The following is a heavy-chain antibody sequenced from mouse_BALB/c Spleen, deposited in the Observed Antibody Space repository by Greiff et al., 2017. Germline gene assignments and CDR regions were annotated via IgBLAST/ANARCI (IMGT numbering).Heavy chain of an antibody. CDR2: IRNKANGYTT. Sequence: EVQLVESGGGLVQPGGSLRLSCATSGFTFTDYYMSWVSQPPGKALEWLGFIRNKANGYTTEYSASVKGRFTISRDNSQSILYLQMNTLRAEDSATYDCARDGPYYAMDYWGQGTSVTVSS. J-gene: IGHJ4*01. CDR1: GFTFTDYY. V-gene: IGHV7-3*02. CDR3: ARDGPYYAMDY.